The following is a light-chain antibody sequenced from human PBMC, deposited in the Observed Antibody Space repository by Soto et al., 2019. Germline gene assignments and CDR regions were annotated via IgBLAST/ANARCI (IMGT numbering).Light chain of an antibody. CDR1: QSVRSTY. J-gene: IGKJ5*01. CDR3: QQYNTWRSIT. V-gene: IGKV3-15*01. CDR2: GAS. Sequence: EVVLTQSPDTLSLSPGESATLSCGAIQSVRSTYLGWYQQKPDQAPRLLIYGASMRAAGIPARFSGSGSGTDFTLTISSLQSEDFAVYYCQQYNTWRSITFGQGTRLEI.